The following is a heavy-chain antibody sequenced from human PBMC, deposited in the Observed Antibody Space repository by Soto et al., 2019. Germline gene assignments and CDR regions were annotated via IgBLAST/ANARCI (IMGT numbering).Heavy chain of an antibody. Sequence: PGGSLRLSCAASGFTFSSYWIHWVRQTPGKRLXCVAXXXSXGXAXTXXXXVKGRFTISRDNAKNTVSLQMNSLRAEDTAMYYCARGTEGSWVWWLTHWGQGTPVTVSS. CDR3: ARGTEGSWVWWLTH. CDR2: XXSXGXAX. D-gene: IGHD2-21*01. V-gene: IGHV3-74*01. J-gene: IGHJ4*02. CDR1: GFTFSSYW.